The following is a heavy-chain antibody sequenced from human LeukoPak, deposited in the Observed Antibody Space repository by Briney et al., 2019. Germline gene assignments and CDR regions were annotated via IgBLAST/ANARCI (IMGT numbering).Heavy chain of an antibody. J-gene: IGHJ4*02. D-gene: IGHD2-2*01. CDR2: IIGGGGST. Sequence: GGSLRLSCAASGFPFSSHGMSWVRQAPGKGLEWVSGIIGGGGSTYYADSVKGRFTISGDNSRNTLFLQMNSLRAEDTAVYYCAHGAMYQLDYWGQGTLVTVSS. V-gene: IGHV3-23*01. CDR1: GFPFSSHG. CDR3: AHGAMYQLDY.